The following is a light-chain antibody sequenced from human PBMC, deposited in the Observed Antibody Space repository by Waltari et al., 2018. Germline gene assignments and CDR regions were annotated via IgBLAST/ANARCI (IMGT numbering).Light chain of an antibody. V-gene: IGLV3-1*01. CDR2: QDS. CDR3: QAWDSSTVV. CDR1: KLGDKF. J-gene: IGLJ2*01. Sequence: SYELTQPPSVSVSPGQTARITCSGDKLGDKFVSWYQLKPGQSPLLVIYQDSQRPSGIPERFSGSNSGNTATLTISGTQAMDEADYYCQAWDSSTVVFGGGTKLTVL.